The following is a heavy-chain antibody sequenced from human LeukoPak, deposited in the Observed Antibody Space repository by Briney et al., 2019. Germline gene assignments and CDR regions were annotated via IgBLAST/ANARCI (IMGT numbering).Heavy chain of an antibody. CDR1: GFTFSSYA. Sequence: PGGSLRLSCAASGFTFSSYAMSWVRQAPGKGLEWVSAISGSGGSTYYADSVKGWFTISRDNSKNTLYLQMNSLRAEDTAVYYCASTTPYCSGGSCYSLPYYYYMDVWGKGTTVTVSS. D-gene: IGHD2-15*01. CDR2: ISGSGGST. V-gene: IGHV3-23*01. CDR3: ASTTPYCSGGSCYSLPYYYYMDV. J-gene: IGHJ6*03.